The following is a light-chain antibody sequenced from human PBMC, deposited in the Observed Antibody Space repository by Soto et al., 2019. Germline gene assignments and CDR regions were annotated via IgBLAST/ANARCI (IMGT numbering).Light chain of an antibody. V-gene: IGLV2-23*01. CDR3: CSYAGSSTAVV. CDR2: EGS. J-gene: IGLJ2*01. CDR1: SSDVGSYNL. Sequence: QSALTQPASVSGSPGQSITISCTGTSSDVGSYNLVSWYQQHPGKAPKLMIYEGSKRPSGVSNRFSGSNSGNTASLTLSGLQAEDEADYYCCSYAGSSTAVVFGGGTKLTVL.